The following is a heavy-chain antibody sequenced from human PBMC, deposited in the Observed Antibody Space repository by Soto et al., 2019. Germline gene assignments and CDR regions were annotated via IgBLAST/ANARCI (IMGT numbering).Heavy chain of an antibody. CDR2: INSDRSST. J-gene: IGHJ3*02. CDR1: GFTFSSYW. CDR3: AGGDGAFDI. V-gene: IGHV3-74*01. D-gene: IGHD3-16*01. Sequence: GGSLRLSCAASGFTFSSYWMHWVRQAPGNGLVWVSRINSDRSSTSYADSVKGRFTISRDNAKNTLYLQMSSLRAEDTAVYYCAGGDGAFDIWGQGTMVTVSS.